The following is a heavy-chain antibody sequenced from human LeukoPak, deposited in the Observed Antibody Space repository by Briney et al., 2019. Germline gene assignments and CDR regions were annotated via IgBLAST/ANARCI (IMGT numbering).Heavy chain of an antibody. CDR2: IYSSGST. J-gene: IGHJ5*02. CDR3: ARVRTPEMVRGVIAWFDP. V-gene: IGHV4-61*02. CDR1: GDSISSSSSY. D-gene: IGHD3-10*01. Sequence: SETLSLTCSVSGDSISSSSSYWGWIRQPAGKGLEWIGRIYSSGSTNYNPSLKSRVTISLDTSKNQFSLKLSSGTAADTAVYYCARVRTPEMVRGVIAWFDPWGQGTLVTVSS.